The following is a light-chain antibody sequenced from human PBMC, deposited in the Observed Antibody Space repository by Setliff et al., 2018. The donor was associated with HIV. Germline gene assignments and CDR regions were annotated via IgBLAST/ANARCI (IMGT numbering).Light chain of an antibody. CDR1: SNDVGGYNY. V-gene: IGLV2-14*01. Sequence: QSALTQPASVSGSPGQSITISCTGTSNDVGGYNYVCWYQQHPGKAPKLMIYEVSVRPSGISNRFSGSKSGNTASLTISRLQPEDDADYYCTSYTTSSAPLVFGSGTKVTVL. CDR3: TSYTTSSAPLV. J-gene: IGLJ1*01. CDR2: EVS.